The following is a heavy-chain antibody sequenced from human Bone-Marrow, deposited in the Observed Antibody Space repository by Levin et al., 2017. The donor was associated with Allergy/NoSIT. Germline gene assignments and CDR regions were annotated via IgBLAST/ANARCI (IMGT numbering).Heavy chain of an antibody. V-gene: IGHV4-59*11. CDR1: GGSITSHY. D-gene: IGHD6-19*01. CDR3: SRVMRPDSSGHYYYGMDV. CDR2: ILHTGTT. Sequence: GSLRLSCTVSGGSITSHYWSWLRQSPGKGLEWIGYILHTGTTNYKPSLRNRVTISLAKSRQQFSLNLTSVTAADTAVYYCSRVMRPDSSGHYYYGMDVWGQGTTVTVSS. J-gene: IGHJ6*02.